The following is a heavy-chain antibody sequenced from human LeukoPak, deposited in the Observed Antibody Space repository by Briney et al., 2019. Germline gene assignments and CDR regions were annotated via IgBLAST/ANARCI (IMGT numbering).Heavy chain of an antibody. CDR1: GFTFSSYS. V-gene: IGHV3-48*01. D-gene: IGHD2-2*01. CDR2: ISSSSSTI. J-gene: IGHJ6*03. Sequence: GGSLRLSCAASGFTFSSYSMSWVRHAPGKGLEGVSYISSSSSTIYYADSVKGRCTISRDNAKNSLYLQMNSLRAEDTAVYYCARVREVPAATQGVLGSYYYYFYMDVWGKGTTVTVSS. CDR3: ARVREVPAATQGVLGSYYYYFYMDV.